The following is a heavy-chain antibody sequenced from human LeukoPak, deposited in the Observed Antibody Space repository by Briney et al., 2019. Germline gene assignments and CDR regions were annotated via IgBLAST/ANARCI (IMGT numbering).Heavy chain of an antibody. D-gene: IGHD4-23*01. J-gene: IGHJ4*02. CDR2: ISYGGRT. V-gene: IGHV4-30-4*08. Sequence: SSQTLSLTCTVSGCSISSGDYYWSWIRQPPWKGLLLILYISYGGRTYYNPSIKSRVIISVDTSKNHFSLKLSSVTAADTAVYYCARDLYGGNGLDYFDYWGQGTLVTVSS. CDR1: GCSISSGDYY. CDR3: ARDLYGGNGLDYFDY.